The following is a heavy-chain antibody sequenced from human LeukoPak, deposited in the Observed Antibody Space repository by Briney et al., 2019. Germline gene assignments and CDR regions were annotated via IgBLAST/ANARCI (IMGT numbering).Heavy chain of an antibody. CDR1: GGSFSGYY. V-gene: IGHV4-34*01. Sequence: SETLSLTCAVYGGSFSGYYWSWIRQPPGKGLEWIGEINHSGSTNYNPSLKSRDTISVDTSKNQFSLKLSSVTAADTAVYYCARSRIAARRNSRYFDYWGQGTLVTVSS. CDR3: ARSRIAARRNSRYFDY. J-gene: IGHJ4*02. D-gene: IGHD6-6*01. CDR2: INHSGST.